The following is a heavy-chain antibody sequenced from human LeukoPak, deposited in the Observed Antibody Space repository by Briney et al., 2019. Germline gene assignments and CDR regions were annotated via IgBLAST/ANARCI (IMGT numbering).Heavy chain of an antibody. D-gene: IGHD1-26*01. Sequence: GGSLRLSCAASGFTFSSHWMSWVRQAPGKGLEWVANIKQDGFEKYYVDSVKGRFTISRDNARNSLYLQMNSLRAEDTAVYYCAREWTVGGTSIFDYGARGTLVTVSS. CDR1: GFTFSSHW. CDR3: AREWTVGGTSIFDY. CDR2: IKQDGFEK. J-gene: IGHJ4*02. V-gene: IGHV3-7*01.